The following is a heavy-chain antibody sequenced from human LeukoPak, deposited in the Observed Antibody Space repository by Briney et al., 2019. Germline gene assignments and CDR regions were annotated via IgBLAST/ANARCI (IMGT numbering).Heavy chain of an antibody. Sequence: ASVNVSFKASGYTFTNYYMHWVRQAPGQGLEWMGIINPTGGGTSYAQKFQGRVTMTRDTSTSTVYMELSSLRSEDTAVYYCAREEYSGFDYWGQGTLVTVSS. V-gene: IGHV1-46*01. CDR2: INPTGGGT. J-gene: IGHJ4*02. CDR1: GYTFTNYY. CDR3: AREEYSGFDY. D-gene: IGHD2/OR15-2a*01.